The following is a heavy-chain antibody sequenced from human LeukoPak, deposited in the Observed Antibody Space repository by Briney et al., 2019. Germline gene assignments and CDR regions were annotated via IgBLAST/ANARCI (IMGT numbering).Heavy chain of an antibody. J-gene: IGHJ4*02. CDR2: IRTKANNYAT. CDR3: SRHEALPGDY. CDR1: GLTFSGST. D-gene: IGHD2-21*02. Sequence: PGGSLKLACAASGLTFSGSTVHWVRQASGKGLDWVGHIRTKANNYATAYAASVKGRFTISRDDSKSTAYLQMNSLKIEDTAVYYCSRHEALPGDYWGQGTLVTVSS. V-gene: IGHV3-73*01.